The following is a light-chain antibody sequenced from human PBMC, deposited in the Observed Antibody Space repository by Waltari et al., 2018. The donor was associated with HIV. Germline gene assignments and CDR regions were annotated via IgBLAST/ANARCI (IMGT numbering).Light chain of an antibody. CDR2: EDV. V-gene: IGLV3-21*02. Sequence: SYVLTQPPSVSVAPGQTATISCGNSGRHSLQWYRQQPGRALLLVVLEDVDRSSVIAARFAGARSGERATLPISGVEAGYEADYDCQVWDRSYKEAVFGGWTKLIVL. J-gene: IGLJ2*01. CDR3: QVWDRSYKEAV. CDR1: NSGRHS.